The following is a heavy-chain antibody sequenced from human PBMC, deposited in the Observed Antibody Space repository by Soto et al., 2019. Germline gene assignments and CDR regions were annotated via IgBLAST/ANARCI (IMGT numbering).Heavy chain of an antibody. J-gene: IGHJ4*02. V-gene: IGHV4-59*08. CDR1: GGSISSYY. D-gene: IGHD2-2*01. Sequence: QVQLQESGPGLVKPSETLSLTCTVSGGSISSYYWSWIRQPPGKGLEGIGYIYYSGSTNYNPSLSIRVTISVDTSKNQFSLKLSSVTAADTDVYYCARHPYCSSTSCLVPFDYWGQGTLVTVSS. CDR3: ARHPYCSSTSCLVPFDY. CDR2: IYYSGST.